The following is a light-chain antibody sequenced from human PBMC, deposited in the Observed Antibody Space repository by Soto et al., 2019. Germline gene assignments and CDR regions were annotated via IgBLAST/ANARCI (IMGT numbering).Light chain of an antibody. CDR1: QSVTSNY. J-gene: IGKJ2*01. CDR2: GAS. CDR3: QQYGRSPLLYA. Sequence: ENVLTQSPGTLSLSPGERATLSCRASQSVTSNYLAWYQQKPGQAPRLLIYGASTRAAGVPDRFSGSGSGTSFTLTITGLETEDFAVYYCQQYGRSPLLYAFGQGTKV. V-gene: IGKV3-20*01.